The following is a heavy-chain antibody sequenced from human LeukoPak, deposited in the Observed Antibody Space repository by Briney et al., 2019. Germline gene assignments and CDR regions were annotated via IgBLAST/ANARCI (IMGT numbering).Heavy chain of an antibody. D-gene: IGHD6-13*01. CDR1: GFTFSTYW. J-gene: IGHJ4*02. CDR2: INQDGSVK. V-gene: IGHV3-7*02. CDR3: ARGDHSSTWTMSL. Sequence: PGRSLRLSCAASGFTFSTYWMNWVRQAPGKGPEWVTNINQDGSVKYYVDSVKGPFTISRDNARNSLNLQMNSLRAEDTAVYFCARGDHSSTWTMSLWGQGTLVTVSS.